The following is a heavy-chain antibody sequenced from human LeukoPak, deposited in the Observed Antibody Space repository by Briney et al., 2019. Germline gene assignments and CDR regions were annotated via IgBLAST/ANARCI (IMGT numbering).Heavy chain of an antibody. CDR3: ARVDSSNWYDSRGYFDY. CDR1: GGSISSYY. CDR2: IYYTGST. D-gene: IGHD6-13*01. Sequence: SETLSLTCTVSGGSISSYYWSWIRQPPGKGLEGIGYIYYTGSTNYNPSLKSRVTISIDTSKNQFSLNLRSVTAADMAVYYCARVDSSNWYDSRGYFDYWGQGTLVTVSS. V-gene: IGHV4-59*01. J-gene: IGHJ4*02.